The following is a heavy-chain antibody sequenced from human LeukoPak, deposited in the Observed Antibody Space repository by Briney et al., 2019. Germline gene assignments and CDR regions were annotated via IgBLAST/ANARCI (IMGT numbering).Heavy chain of an antibody. CDR1: GGSISSSSYY. CDR3: ARTPPPTFSSNYGIEDY. V-gene: IGHV4-39*01. J-gene: IGHJ4*02. Sequence: SETLSLTCTVSGGSISSSSYYWGWIRQPPGKGLEWIGSIYYSGSTYYNPSLKSRVTISVDTSKNQFSLKPSSVTAADTAVYYCARTPPPTFSSNYGIEDYWGQGTLVTVSS. CDR2: IYYSGST. D-gene: IGHD4-11*01.